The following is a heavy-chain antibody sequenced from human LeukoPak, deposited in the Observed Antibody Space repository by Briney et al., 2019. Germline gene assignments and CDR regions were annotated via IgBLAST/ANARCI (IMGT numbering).Heavy chain of an antibody. J-gene: IGHJ4*02. CDR1: GFTFSSYS. CDR3: ARVVAAAGLDY. D-gene: IGHD6-13*01. V-gene: IGHV3-48*04. CDR2: ISNSSSTI. Sequence: PGGSLRLSCAASGFTFSSYSMNWVRQAPGKGLEWVSYISNSSSTIYYADSVKGRFTISRDNAKNSLYLQMNSLRAEDTAVYYCARVVAAAGLDYWGQGTLVTVSS.